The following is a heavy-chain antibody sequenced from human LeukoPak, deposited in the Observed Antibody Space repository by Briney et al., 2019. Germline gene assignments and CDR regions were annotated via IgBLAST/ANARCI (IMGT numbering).Heavy chain of an antibody. V-gene: IGHV3-30*04. CDR3: ARDYYGSGSYYPKGAFDI. CDR1: GFTFSSYV. CDR2: ISYDGSNE. J-gene: IGHJ3*02. D-gene: IGHD3-10*01. Sequence: GGSLRLSCAASGFTFSSYVMHWVRQAPGKGLEWVAIISYDGSNEYYADSVKGRFTISRDNSKNTLYLQMNSLRAADTAVYYCARDYYGSGSYYPKGAFDIWGQGTMVTVSS.